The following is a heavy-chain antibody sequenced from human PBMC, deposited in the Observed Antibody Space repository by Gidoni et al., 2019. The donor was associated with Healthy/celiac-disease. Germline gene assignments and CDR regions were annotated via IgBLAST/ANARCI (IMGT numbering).Heavy chain of an antibody. Sequence: EVQLVQSGAEVKKPGETLRISCKGAGYSLTSHWTSWVRQVPGKGLEWMGRIDPSDSYTNYSPSFQGHVTISADKSISTAYLQWSSLKASDTAMYYCARHQRPDYYYGMDVWGQGTTVTVSS. J-gene: IGHJ6*02. V-gene: IGHV5-10-1*03. CDR3: ARHQRPDYYYGMDV. CDR2: IDPSDSYT. CDR1: GYSLTSHW. D-gene: IGHD2-2*01.